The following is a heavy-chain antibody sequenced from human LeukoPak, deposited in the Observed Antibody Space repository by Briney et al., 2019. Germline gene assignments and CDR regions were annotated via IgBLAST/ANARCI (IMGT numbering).Heavy chain of an antibody. Sequence: ASVKVSCKASGYTFTSYGISWVRQAPGQGLEWMGWISAYNGNTNYAQKPQGRVTMTTDTSTSTAYMELRSLRSDDTAVYYCARVAVVVAATPFDYWGQGTLVTVSS. D-gene: IGHD2-15*01. CDR1: GYTFTSYG. CDR3: ARVAVVVAATPFDY. J-gene: IGHJ4*02. CDR2: ISAYNGNT. V-gene: IGHV1-18*01.